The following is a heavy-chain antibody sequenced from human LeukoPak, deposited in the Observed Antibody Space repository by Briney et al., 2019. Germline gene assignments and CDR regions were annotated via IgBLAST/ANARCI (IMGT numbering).Heavy chain of an antibody. Sequence: ASVKVSCKASGYTFTSYDINWVRQATGQGLEWMGWMNPNSGNTGYAQKFQGRVTMTRNISISTAYMELSSLRSEDTAVYYCARGPPVTTFQRWSDPWGQGTLVTVSS. D-gene: IGHD4-11*01. CDR3: ARGPPVTTFQRWSDP. V-gene: IGHV1-8*01. J-gene: IGHJ5*02. CDR1: GYTFTSYD. CDR2: MNPNSGNT.